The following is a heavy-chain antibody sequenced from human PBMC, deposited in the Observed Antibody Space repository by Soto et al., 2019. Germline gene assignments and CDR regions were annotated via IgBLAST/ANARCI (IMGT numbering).Heavy chain of an antibody. V-gene: IGHV1-69*13. D-gene: IGHD6-13*01. J-gene: IGHJ1*01. CDR2: IIPSFGTA. CDR3: ARGSHNSGRYIEYFQH. Sequence: SLKVSCKASGGTFSSYAISWVRQAPGRGLEWMGGIIPSFGTANYAQKFQGRVTITADESTRTAYMQLSSLRSEDTAVYYCARGSHNSGRYIEYFQHWGQGTLVTVSS. CDR1: GGTFSSYA.